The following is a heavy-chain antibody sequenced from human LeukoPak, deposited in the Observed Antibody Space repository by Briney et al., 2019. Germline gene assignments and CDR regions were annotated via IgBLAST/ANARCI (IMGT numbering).Heavy chain of an antibody. CDR3: TTDVKSPIGQSLVPTHDG. Sequence: PGGSLGLSCAASGFTFSNAWMSWVRQAPGKGLEWVGCIISKATDGNTDYAAPVKGRFTISTDDSKSTLYLQMNSLKSEDTAVYFCTTDVKSPIGQSLVPTHDGWGKRIIVT. J-gene: IGHJ4*02. CDR1: GFTFSNAW. CDR2: IISKATDGNT. D-gene: IGHD6-19*01. V-gene: IGHV3-15*01.